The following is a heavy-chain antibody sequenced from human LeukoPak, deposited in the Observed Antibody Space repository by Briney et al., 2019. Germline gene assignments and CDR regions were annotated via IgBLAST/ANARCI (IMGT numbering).Heavy chain of an antibody. J-gene: IGHJ4*02. CDR2: ISSSGSTI. D-gene: IGHD3-10*01. CDR1: GFTFSDYY. CDR3: AREHHLARHPGAN. V-gene: IGHV3-11*04. Sequence: KTGGSLRLSCAASGFTFSDYYMSWIRRAPGKGLEWVSYISSSGSTIYYADSVKGRFTISRDNAKNSLYLQMSSLRAEDTAVYYCAREHHLARHPGANWGQGTLVTVSS.